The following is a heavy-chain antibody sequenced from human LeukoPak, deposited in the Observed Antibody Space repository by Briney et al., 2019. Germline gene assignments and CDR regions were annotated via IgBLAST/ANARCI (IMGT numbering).Heavy chain of an antibody. CDR1: GFTFSNAW. Sequence: GGSLRLSCAASGFTFSNAWMSWVRQAPGKGLEWVGRIKSKTDGGTTDYAAPVKGRFTISRDDSKNTLYLQMNSLKTEDTAVYYCTAGFKYSSSSFFDYWGQGTLVTVSS. CDR3: TAGFKYSSSSFFDY. V-gene: IGHV3-15*01. D-gene: IGHD6-6*01. CDR2: IKSKTDGGTT. J-gene: IGHJ4*02.